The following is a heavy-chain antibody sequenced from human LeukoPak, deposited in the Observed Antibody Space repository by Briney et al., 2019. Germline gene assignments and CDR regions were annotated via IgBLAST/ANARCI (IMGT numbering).Heavy chain of an antibody. D-gene: IGHD6-6*01. Sequence: PGGSLRLSCAASGFTFSSYSMNWVRQAPGKGLEWVSSISSSSSYIYYADSVKGRFTISRDNSKNTLYLQMNSLRAEDTAVYYCAKRGIPSSSSDWYFDLWGRGTLVTVSS. CDR1: GFTFSSYS. CDR2: ISSSSSYI. V-gene: IGHV3-21*04. CDR3: AKRGIPSSSSDWYFDL. J-gene: IGHJ2*01.